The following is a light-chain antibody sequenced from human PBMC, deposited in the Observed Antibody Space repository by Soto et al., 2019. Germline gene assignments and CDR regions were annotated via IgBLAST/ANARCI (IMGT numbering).Light chain of an antibody. J-gene: IGKJ1*01. CDR3: LQGTHWPWT. V-gene: IGKV2-30*01. CDR2: KVS. Sequence: DVVVTHSPLALPVTLGQPASISCRSTQSLVDSDGNTYLTWLQQRPGQSPRRLIYKVSNRDSGGPDRVSGSGSGTDFTLKISGVEAEDVGVYYCLQGTHWPWTLGQGTQVEIK. CDR1: QSLVDSDGNTY.